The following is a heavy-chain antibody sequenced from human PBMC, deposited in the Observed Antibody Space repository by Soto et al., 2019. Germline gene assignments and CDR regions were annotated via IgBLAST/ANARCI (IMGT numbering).Heavy chain of an antibody. V-gene: IGHV4-31*11. J-gene: IGHJ4*02. CDR2: IYHGGTT. CDR1: GGSIDSAGSY. CDR3: ARYCSGGTRYDRIDY. Sequence: KASETLSLTCAVSGGSIDSAGSYWSWIRQIPGRGLEWIGHIYHGGTTDYNPSLKSRITMSVDTSKNQFSLELNSVTAADTAVYYCARYCSGGTRYDRIDYWGQGTLVTVSS. D-gene: IGHD2-15*01.